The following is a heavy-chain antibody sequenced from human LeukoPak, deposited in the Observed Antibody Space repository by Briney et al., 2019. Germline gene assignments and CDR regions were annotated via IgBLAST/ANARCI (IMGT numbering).Heavy chain of an antibody. CDR3: AKYPPRYYDSSGYYYPLFDY. CDR1: GFTFSSYS. J-gene: IGHJ4*02. D-gene: IGHD3-22*01. V-gene: IGHV3-23*01. CDR2: ISGSGGST. Sequence: AGGSLRLSCAASGFTFSSYSMDWVRQAPGKGLEWVSAISGSGGSTYYADSVKGRFTISRDNSKNTLYLQMNSLRAEDTAVYYCAKYPPRYYDSSGYYYPLFDYWGQGTLVTVSS.